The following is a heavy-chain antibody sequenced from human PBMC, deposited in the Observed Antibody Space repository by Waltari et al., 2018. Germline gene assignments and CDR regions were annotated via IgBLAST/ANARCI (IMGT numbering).Heavy chain of an antibody. D-gene: IGHD2-2*01. J-gene: IGHJ4*02. CDR3: ATLVVPAATMLPFDY. CDR1: GYTLTELS. CDR2: FDPEDGET. Sequence: QVQLVQSGAEVKTPGASVKVSCEVSGYTLTELSMHWVRPATGKGLEWMGGFDPEDGETIYAQKFQGIVTMTEDTSTDTAYMELSSLRSEDTAVYYCATLVVPAATMLPFDYWGQGTLVTVSS. V-gene: IGHV1-24*01.